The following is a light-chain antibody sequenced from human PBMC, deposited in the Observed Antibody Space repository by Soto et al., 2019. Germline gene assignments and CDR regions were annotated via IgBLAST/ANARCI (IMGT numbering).Light chain of an antibody. J-gene: IGLJ1*01. V-gene: IGLV2-14*01. CDR1: SSDVGGYNA. CDR3: GSYATGGAYV. Sequence: QSALTQPASVSGSPGQSITISCTGTSSDVGGYNAVSWYQQHPSKAPKLMIYDVTNRPSGASNRFSGSKSGNTASLTISGLQAEDEADYYCGSYATGGAYVFGTGTKLTVL. CDR2: DVT.